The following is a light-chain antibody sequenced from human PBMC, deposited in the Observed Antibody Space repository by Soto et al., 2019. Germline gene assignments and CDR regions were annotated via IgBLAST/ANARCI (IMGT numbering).Light chain of an antibody. CDR2: EVS. CDR3: SSYTSNSTYVV. CDR1: SSDVGGYNY. V-gene: IGLV2-14*01. Sequence: QSVLTQPASVSGSPGQSITISCTGTSSDVGGYNYVSWYQQHPGKAPKLIIYEVSNRPSGVSNRFSGSKSGNTASLTISGLQAEDEADYYCSSYTSNSTYVVFGGGTKLTVL. J-gene: IGLJ2*01.